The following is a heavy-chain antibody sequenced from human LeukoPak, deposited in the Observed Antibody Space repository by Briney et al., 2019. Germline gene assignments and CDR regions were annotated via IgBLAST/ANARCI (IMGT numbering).Heavy chain of an antibody. Sequence: QTGGSLRLSRAASGFTFSSYAMSWVRQAPGKGLEWVSAISGSGGSTYYADSVKGRFTISRDNSKNTLYLQMNSLRAEDTAVYYCAKDLIRDHQGPYYYYYGMDVWGQGTTVTVSS. CDR3: AKDLIRDHQGPYYYYYGMDV. CDR1: GFTFSSYA. J-gene: IGHJ6*02. D-gene: IGHD3-16*01. V-gene: IGHV3-23*01. CDR2: ISGSGGST.